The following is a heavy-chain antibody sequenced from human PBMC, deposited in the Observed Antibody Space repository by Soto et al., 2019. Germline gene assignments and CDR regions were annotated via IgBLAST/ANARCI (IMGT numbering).Heavy chain of an antibody. CDR3: AAGSYFVFDY. Sequence: ASVKVSCKASGYTFTSYGVHWVRQAPGQRPEWVGRINPYNGATNYSQNFQGRVTITRDISANSAYMELSSLRSEDTAVYYCAAGSYFVFDYWGQGTPVTVS. CDR2: INPYNGAT. CDR1: GYTFTSYG. D-gene: IGHD3-10*01. J-gene: IGHJ4*02. V-gene: IGHV1-3*01.